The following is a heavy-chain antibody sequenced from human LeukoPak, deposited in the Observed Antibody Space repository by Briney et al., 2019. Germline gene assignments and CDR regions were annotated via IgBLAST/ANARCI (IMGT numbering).Heavy chain of an antibody. CDR1: GFTFSNYC. D-gene: IGHD4-17*01. CDR2: ISSSGSAM. Sequence: QPGGSLRLSCAASGFTFSNYCMNWVRQAPGKGLEWVSYISSSGSAMYYADSVRGRFTISRGNAENSLFLQMNSLRDEDTAVYYCARGTYGEYGGPAYWGQGTLVTVSS. CDR3: ARGTYGEYGGPAY. V-gene: IGHV3-48*02. J-gene: IGHJ4*02.